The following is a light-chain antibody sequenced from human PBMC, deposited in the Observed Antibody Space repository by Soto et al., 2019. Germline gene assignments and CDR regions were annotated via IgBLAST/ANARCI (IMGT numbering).Light chain of an antibody. CDR2: DAS. Sequence: IVLTQSPATLSLSPGERATLSCRASQSVSSYLAWYQQKGGQAPRLLIYDASSRAPGIPARFSGSGSGTDFTLTISSLEPEDFAVYYCQQSSVWPTFGGGTKVEIK. CDR1: QSVSSY. CDR3: QQSSVWPT. J-gene: IGKJ4*01. V-gene: IGKV3-11*01.